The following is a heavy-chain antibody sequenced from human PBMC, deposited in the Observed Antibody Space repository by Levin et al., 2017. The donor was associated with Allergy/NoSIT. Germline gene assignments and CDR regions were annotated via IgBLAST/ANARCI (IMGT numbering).Heavy chain of an antibody. CDR3: ARMGAVYCGGNCSYYYYGMDV. D-gene: IGHD2-21*02. J-gene: IGHJ6*02. CDR2: ISAYNGNT. V-gene: IGHV1-18*01. CDR1: GYTFTSYG. Sequence: ASVKVSCKASGYTFTSYGISWVRQAPGQGLEWMGRISAYNGNTNYAQKLQGRVTMTTDTSTSTAYMELRSLRSDDTAVYYCARMGAVYCGGNCSYYYYGMDVWGQGTTVTVSS.